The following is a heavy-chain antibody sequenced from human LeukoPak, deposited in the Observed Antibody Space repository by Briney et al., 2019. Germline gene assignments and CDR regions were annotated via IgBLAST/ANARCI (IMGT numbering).Heavy chain of an antibody. J-gene: IGHJ2*01. CDR1: GFSFDDYA. V-gene: IGHV3-20*04. CDR2: INWNGGST. D-gene: IGHD3-22*01. CDR3: ARDRAPSMIVVVVTTAFDL. Sequence: TGGSLRLSCAASGFSFDDYAMSRVRQAPGKGLEWVSGINWNGGSTGYADSVKGRFTISRDNAKNFLYLQMNSLRAEDTALYYCARDRAPSMIVVVVTTAFDLWGRGTLVTVSS.